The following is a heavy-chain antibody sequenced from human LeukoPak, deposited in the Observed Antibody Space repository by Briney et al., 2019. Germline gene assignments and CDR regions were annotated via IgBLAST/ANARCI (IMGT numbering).Heavy chain of an antibody. D-gene: IGHD3-10*01. CDR2: INPNSGGT. Sequence: ASVKVFCKASGYTFTGYYMHWVRQAPGQGLEWMGWINPNSGGTNYAQKFQGRVTMTRDTSISAAYMELSRLRSDDTAVYYCARGQDTMVRGALGDYWGQGTLVTVSS. J-gene: IGHJ4*02. V-gene: IGHV1-2*02. CDR1: GYTFTGYY. CDR3: ARGQDTMVRGALGDY.